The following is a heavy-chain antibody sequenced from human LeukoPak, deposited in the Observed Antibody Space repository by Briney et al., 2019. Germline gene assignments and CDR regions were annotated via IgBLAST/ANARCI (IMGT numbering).Heavy chain of an antibody. CDR2: ISESGILI. CDR1: GFTFGDYY. D-gene: IGHD6-19*01. J-gene: IGHJ4*02. CDR3: ARALAVADPFDY. V-gene: IGHV3-11*04. Sequence: GGSLRLSCAGSGFTFGDYYMAWIRQAPGKGLEWLSYISESGILIYYADSVKGRFTISRDNSKNTLYLQMNSLRAEDTAVYYCARALAVADPFDYWGQGTLVTVSS.